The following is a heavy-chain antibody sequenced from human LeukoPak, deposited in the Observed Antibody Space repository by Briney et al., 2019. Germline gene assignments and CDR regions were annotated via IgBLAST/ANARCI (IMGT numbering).Heavy chain of an antibody. CDR1: GYTFTSYY. V-gene: IGHV1-46*01. J-gene: IGHJ3*02. CDR3: ARAKVYYDDTMDYYEGDAFDI. Sequence: EASVKVSCKASGYTFTSYYMHWVRQAPGQGLEWMGIINPSGGSTSYAQKFQGRVTMTRDMSTSTVYMELSSLRSEDTAVYYCARAKVYYDDTMDYYEGDAFDIWGQGTLVTVSS. CDR2: INPSGGST. D-gene: IGHD3-22*01.